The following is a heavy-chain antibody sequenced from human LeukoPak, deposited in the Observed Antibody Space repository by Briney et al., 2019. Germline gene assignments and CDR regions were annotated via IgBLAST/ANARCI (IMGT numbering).Heavy chain of an antibody. CDR2: ISSSSSYI. D-gene: IGHD3-16*02. Sequence: GGSLRLSCAASGFTFSSYSMNWVRQAPGKGLEWVSSISSSSSYIYYADSVKGRFTISRDNAKNSLYLQMNSLRAEDTAVYYCARDNPDYDYIWGSYRGGDAFDIWGQGTMVTVSS. CDR1: GFTFSSYS. J-gene: IGHJ3*02. CDR3: ARDNPDYDYIWGSYRGGDAFDI. V-gene: IGHV3-21*01.